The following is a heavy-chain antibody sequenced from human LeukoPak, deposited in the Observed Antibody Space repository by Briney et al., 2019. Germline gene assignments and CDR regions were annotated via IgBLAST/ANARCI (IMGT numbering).Heavy chain of an antibody. V-gene: IGHV4-4*07. CDR3: ARDIERGWGDYYYMDV. Sequence: SETLSLTCTVSGGSISSYYWSWLRQPAGKGLEWIGRIYTSGSTNYNPSLKSRVTMSVDTSKNQFSLKLSSVTAADTAVYYCARDIERGWGDYYYMDVWGKGTTVTVSS. CDR2: IYTSGST. D-gene: IGHD3-10*01. J-gene: IGHJ6*03. CDR1: GGSISSYY.